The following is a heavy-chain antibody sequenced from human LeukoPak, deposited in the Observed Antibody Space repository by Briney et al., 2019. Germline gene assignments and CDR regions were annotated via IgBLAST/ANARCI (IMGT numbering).Heavy chain of an antibody. Sequence: GGSLRLSCAASGFAFSSYWMHWVRQAPGKGLVWVSRIDSDGSTTSYADSVKGRFTISRDNAKNTLYLQMNSLRAEDTAVYYCARDDYGGRGEFDYWGQGTLVTVSS. J-gene: IGHJ4*02. CDR1: GFAFSSYW. V-gene: IGHV3-74*01. CDR2: IDSDGSTT. D-gene: IGHD4-23*01. CDR3: ARDDYGGRGEFDY.